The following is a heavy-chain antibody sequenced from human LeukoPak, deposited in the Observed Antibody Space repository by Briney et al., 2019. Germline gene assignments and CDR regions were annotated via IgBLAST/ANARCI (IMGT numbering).Heavy chain of an antibody. CDR1: GGSISSSSYY. J-gene: IGHJ3*02. Sequence: SETLSLTCTVSGGSISSSSYYWGWIRQPPGKGLEGIGSIYYGGSTYYNPSLKSRVTISVDTSKNQFSLKLSSVTAADTAVYYCARGPVDYDILTGFESDAFDIWGQGTMVTVSS. V-gene: IGHV4-39*01. D-gene: IGHD3-9*01. CDR2: IYYGGST. CDR3: ARGPVDYDILTGFESDAFDI.